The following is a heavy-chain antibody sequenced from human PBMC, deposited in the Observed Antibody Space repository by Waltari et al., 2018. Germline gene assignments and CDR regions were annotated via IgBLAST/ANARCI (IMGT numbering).Heavy chain of an antibody. J-gene: IGHJ4*02. CDR1: GYTFIDYY. Sequence: QVQLVQSGTEVKKPGASVKVSCKASGYTFIDYYMHWVRQAPGQDLEWMGWINPSSGGAKYAQNFQGRVTMTRDTSSRTVYIELSRLTYDDMAMYYCARDGGFDFWGQGTLVSVSS. V-gene: IGHV1-2*02. D-gene: IGHD2-15*01. CDR2: INPSSGGA. CDR3: ARDGGFDF.